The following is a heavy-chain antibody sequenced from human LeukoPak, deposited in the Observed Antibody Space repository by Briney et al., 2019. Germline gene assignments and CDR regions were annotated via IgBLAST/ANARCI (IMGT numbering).Heavy chain of an antibody. J-gene: IGHJ6*02. CDR3: ARTRSYSTNGGLDYYYYGMDV. D-gene: IGHD2-8*01. Sequence: GGSLRLSCAASGLTFSDYYMSWIRQAPGKGLEWVSYISSSGSTIYYADSVKGRFTISRDNAKNSLYLQMNSLRAEDTAVYYCARTRSYSTNGGLDYYYYGMDVWGQGTTVTVSS. V-gene: IGHV3-11*01. CDR1: GLTFSDYY. CDR2: ISSSGSTI.